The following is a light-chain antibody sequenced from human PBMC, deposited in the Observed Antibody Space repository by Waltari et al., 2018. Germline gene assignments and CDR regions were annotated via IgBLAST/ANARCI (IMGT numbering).Light chain of an antibody. CDR3: QLSYSTGFT. Sequence: IQMTQSPSSLSASVGDRVTISCRASQVISSSLNWYQQKPGKDPKLLIYAASNLPTGVPSRFSGRGSGPNFTLTISDLQPEDFATYHCQLSYSTGFTFGPGTRLDLK. CDR1: QVISSS. V-gene: IGKV1-39*01. J-gene: IGKJ3*01. CDR2: AAS.